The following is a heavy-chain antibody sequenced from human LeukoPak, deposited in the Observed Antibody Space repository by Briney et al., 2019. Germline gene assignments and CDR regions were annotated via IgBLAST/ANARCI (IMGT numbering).Heavy chain of an antibody. D-gene: IGHD1-26*01. CDR1: GFTFRNYY. Sequence: GGSLRLSCAASGFTFRNYYMSWIRQAPGKGLEWVSYRSRRGNAIDYADSVKGRFTISRGNANNSLYLPMNSLRADDTAVYYCVSLAADIVGATVDDYWGQGTLVTISS. J-gene: IGHJ4*02. CDR3: VSLAADIVGATVDDY. CDR2: RSRRGNAI. V-gene: IGHV3-11*01.